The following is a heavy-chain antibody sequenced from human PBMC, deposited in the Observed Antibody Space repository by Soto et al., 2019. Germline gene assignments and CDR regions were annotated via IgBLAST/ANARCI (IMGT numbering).Heavy chain of an antibody. J-gene: IGHJ4*02. CDR2: ISGSGGST. V-gene: IGHV3-23*01. CDR3: AKGGGGGTGTTAFDY. CDR1: GFTFSSYA. D-gene: IGHD1-1*01. Sequence: EVQLLESGGGLVQPGGSLRLSCAASGFTFSSYAMSWVRQAPGKGLEWVSAISGSGGSTYYADSVKGRFTISRDNSKNTLYLQRNSLRAEDTAVYYGAKGGGGGTGTTAFDYWGQGTLVTVSS.